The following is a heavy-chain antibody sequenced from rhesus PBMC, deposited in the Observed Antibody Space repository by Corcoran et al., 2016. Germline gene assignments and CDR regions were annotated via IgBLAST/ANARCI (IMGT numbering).Heavy chain of an antibody. V-gene: IGHV4-173*01. CDR1: GGSISSHS. Sequence: LQLQESGPGLVQPSENLSLPCAVSGGSISSHSWSWIRHPPGKGLDWMGRISCMGGSNDYNLSLKSRVTISTDTSKNQFSLKLSSVTAADTAVDYCAREMGSSYYFDYWGQGVLGTVSS. J-gene: IGHJ4*01. CDR3: AREMGSSYYFDY. D-gene: IGHD4-29*01. CDR2: ISCMGGSN.